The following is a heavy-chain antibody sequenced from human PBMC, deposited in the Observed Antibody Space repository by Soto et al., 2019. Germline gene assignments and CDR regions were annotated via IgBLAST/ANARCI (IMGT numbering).Heavy chain of an antibody. V-gene: IGHV3-23*01. CDR1: GSSISTYP. CDR3: AKDQEFGSRSYEAGMDV. J-gene: IGHJ6*02. CDR2: ASGSGRRT. D-gene: IGHD3-10*01. Sequence: EVQLLQSGGGLVRPGGSLTLSCEASGSSISTYPMNWVRQAPGKGLGWVATASGSGRRTYYADSVKGRFTISRDNSQSTLFLEMSDLRAEDTAVYFCAKDQEFGSRSYEAGMDVWGQGTTVVVSS.